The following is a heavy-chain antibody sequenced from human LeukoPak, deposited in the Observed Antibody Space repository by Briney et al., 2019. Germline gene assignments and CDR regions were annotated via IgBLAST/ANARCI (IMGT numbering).Heavy chain of an antibody. CDR1: GGSVSSGDYY. J-gene: IGHJ4*02. V-gene: IGHV4-30-4*08. CDR3: ARMFIGYGGNSDY. D-gene: IGHD4-23*01. Sequence: SETLSLTCTVSGGSVSSGDYYWTWIRQPPGKGLEWIGFIYYSGTTYYNPSLKSRVTISVDTSKNQFSLKLSSVTAADTAVYYCARMFIGYGGNSDYWGQGTLVTVSS. CDR2: IYYSGTT.